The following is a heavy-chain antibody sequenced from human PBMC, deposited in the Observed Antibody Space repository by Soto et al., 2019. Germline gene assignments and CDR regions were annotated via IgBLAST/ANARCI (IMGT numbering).Heavy chain of an antibody. CDR2: VYYRGRS. Sequence: TLSLTCTVSGGSVSNSNYYWGWIRQSPGKGLEWIGSVYYRGRSYSKSSVKSRVTISVDTSKNQFSLNLNSVTASDTAVYFCVSQRTSVLTQAYFDYWGPGALVTVSS. CDR3: VSQRTSVLTQAYFDY. D-gene: IGHD2-8*01. V-gene: IGHV4-39*01. J-gene: IGHJ4*02. CDR1: GGSVSNSNYY.